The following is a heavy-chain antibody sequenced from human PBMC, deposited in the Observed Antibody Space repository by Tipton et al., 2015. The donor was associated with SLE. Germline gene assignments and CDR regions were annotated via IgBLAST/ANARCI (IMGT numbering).Heavy chain of an antibody. CDR1: AGSISSHY. CDR2: IYYSGIT. CDR3: ARTPCSGGSCAHYFDY. J-gene: IGHJ4*02. D-gene: IGHD2-15*01. V-gene: IGHV4-59*11. Sequence: TLSLTCTVSAGSISSHYWSWIRQPPGKGLEWIGFIYYSGITKYNPSLESRVTISVDTSKNQFSLKLSSVTAVDTAVYYCARTPCSGGSCAHYFDYWGQGTLVTVSA.